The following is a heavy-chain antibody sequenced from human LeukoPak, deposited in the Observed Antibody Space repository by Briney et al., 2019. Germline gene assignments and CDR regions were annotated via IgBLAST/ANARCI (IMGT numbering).Heavy chain of an antibody. Sequence: PSETLSLTCTVSGGSISSYYWSWIRQPPGKGLEWIGYIYYSGSTNYNPSLKSRVTISVDTSKYQFSLNLSSVTAADTAVYYCARPTEYSGYGIWGQGTVVTVSS. CDR2: IYYSGST. CDR1: GGSISSYY. V-gene: IGHV4-59*08. J-gene: IGHJ3*02. D-gene: IGHD5-12*01. CDR3: ARPTEYSGYGI.